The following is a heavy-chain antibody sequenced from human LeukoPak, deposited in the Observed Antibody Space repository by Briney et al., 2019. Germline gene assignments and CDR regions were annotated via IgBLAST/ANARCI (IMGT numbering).Heavy chain of an antibody. D-gene: IGHD5-24*01. Sequence: GGSLTLSCAASAFTFSNAWMNWVRQAPGKGLEWLGRIKTKADGGTTDYAAPVKGRFTISRDDSKNKLYLQMNSLTTEDTAVYYCVNFYFDYWGQGTLVTASS. V-gene: IGHV3-15*01. CDR2: IKTKADGGTT. CDR1: AFTFSNAW. CDR3: VNFYFDY. J-gene: IGHJ4*02.